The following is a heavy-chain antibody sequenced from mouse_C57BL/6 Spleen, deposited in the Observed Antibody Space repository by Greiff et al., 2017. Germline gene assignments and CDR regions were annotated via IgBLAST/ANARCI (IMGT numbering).Heavy chain of an antibody. CDR2: IYPGDGDT. J-gene: IGHJ4*01. V-gene: IGHV1-80*01. CDR1: GYAFSSYW. Sequence: VQLQQSGAELVKPGASVKISCKASGYAFSSYWMNWVKQRPGKGLEWIGQIYPGDGDTNYNGKFKGKATLTADKSSSTAYMQLSSLTSEDSAVYFCASNRDYPDYAMDYWGQGTSVTVSS. D-gene: IGHD4-1*01. CDR3: ASNRDYPDYAMDY.